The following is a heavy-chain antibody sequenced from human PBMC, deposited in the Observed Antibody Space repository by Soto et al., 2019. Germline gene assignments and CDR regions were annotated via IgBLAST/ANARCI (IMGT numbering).Heavy chain of an antibody. V-gene: IGHV1-69*13. J-gene: IGHJ6*02. CDR1: GGTFSSYA. D-gene: IGHD3-10*01. CDR2: IIPIFGTA. Sequence: SVKVSCKASGGTFSSYAISWVRQAPGQGLEWMGGIIPIFGTANYAQKFQGRATITADESTSTAYMELSSLRSEDTAVYYCARSPITMVRGLNYYGMDVWGQGTTVTVSS. CDR3: ARSPITMVRGLNYYGMDV.